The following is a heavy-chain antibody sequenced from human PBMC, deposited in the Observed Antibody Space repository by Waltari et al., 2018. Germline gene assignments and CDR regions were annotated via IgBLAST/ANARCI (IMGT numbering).Heavy chain of an antibody. J-gene: IGHJ5*02. Sequence: QVQLVQSGAEVKKPGASVEVSCKASGYTFTSYDINWVRQATGQGLEWMGWMNPNSGKTGYAQKFQGRVPITRNPSIITAYTELRSLISDATAVYYCARGRGRVGAIAPWGQGTLVTVSS. CDR1: GYTFTSYD. CDR3: ARGRGRVGAIAP. CDR2: MNPNSGKT. V-gene: IGHV1-8*03. D-gene: IGHD1-26*01.